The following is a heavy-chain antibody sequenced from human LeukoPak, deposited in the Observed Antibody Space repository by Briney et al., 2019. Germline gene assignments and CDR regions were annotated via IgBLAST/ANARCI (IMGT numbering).Heavy chain of an antibody. J-gene: IGHJ6*02. CDR1: GYTFTGYY. Sequence: ASVTVACMASGYTFTGYYMHWVRQAPGQGLEWMGWVNHKSGGTNYAQKFQGRVTMTRDTSISTAYMELSRLRSDDTAVYYCARDRGKGLWPVPAASLGVWGQGTTVTVSS. D-gene: IGHD2-2*01. CDR2: VNHKSGGT. V-gene: IGHV1-2*02. CDR3: ARDRGKGLWPVPAASLGV.